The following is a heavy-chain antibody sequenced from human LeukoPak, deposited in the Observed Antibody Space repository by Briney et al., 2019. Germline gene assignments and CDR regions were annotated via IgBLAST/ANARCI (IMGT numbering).Heavy chain of an antibody. CDR1: GFTFTSYS. D-gene: IGHD2-2*01. CDR2: ISVSSSTR. J-gene: IGHJ4*02. Sequence: PGGSLRLSCAASGFTFTSYSMNWLRQPPGKGLEWISYISVSSSTRYYADSVRGRFIMSRYNAKNSLYLQMNSLQAEDAAVYYCAPGYCTSASCSHYFNYWGQGTLVTVSS. V-gene: IGHV3-48*01. CDR3: APGYCTSASCSHYFNY.